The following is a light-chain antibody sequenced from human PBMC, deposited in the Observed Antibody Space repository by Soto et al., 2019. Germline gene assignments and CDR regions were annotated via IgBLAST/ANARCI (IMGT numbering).Light chain of an antibody. V-gene: IGLV8-61*01. J-gene: IGLJ7*01. CDR1: SGSVSTTNY. CDR2: TTN. Sequence: QAVVTQEPSFSVSPGGTITLTCGLSSGSVSTTNYPSWYQQTPGQPPRTLIYTTNTRSSGVPDRFSGSILGNKAALTITGAQADDESDYYCVLFVGSAWVFGGGTQLTVL. CDR3: VLFVGSAWV.